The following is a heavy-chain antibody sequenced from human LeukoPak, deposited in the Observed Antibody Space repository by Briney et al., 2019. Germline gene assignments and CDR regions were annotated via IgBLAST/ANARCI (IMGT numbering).Heavy chain of an antibody. J-gene: IGHJ6*02. CDR3: ARGPRVGATIGYYYGMDV. CDR2: INPNSGGT. CDR1: GYTFTGYY. D-gene: IGHD1-26*01. V-gene: IGHV1-2*02. Sequence: ASVKVSCKASGYTFTGYYMHWVRQAPGQGLEWMGWINPNSGGTNYAQKFQGRVTMTRDTSISTAYMELSRLRSDDTAVYYCARGPRVGATIGYYYGMDVWGQETTVTVSS.